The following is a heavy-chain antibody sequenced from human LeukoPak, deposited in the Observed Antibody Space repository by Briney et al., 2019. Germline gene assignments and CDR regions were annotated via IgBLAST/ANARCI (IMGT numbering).Heavy chain of an antibody. V-gene: IGHV3-23*01. D-gene: IGHD6-13*01. CDR1: GFTFSRSA. Sequence: PGGSLRLSCAASGFTFSRSAMTWVRQTPGKGLDWVSSISSSGNTYYGDSVKDRFTISRDNSKNMLYLQMNSLSGEDTAVYYCVKGRISEDGLDFWGQGTLVTVSS. CDR3: VKGRISEDGLDF. CDR2: ISSSGNT. J-gene: IGHJ4*02.